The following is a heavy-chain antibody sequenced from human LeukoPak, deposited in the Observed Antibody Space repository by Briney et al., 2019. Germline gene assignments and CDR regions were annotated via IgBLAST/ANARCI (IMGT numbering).Heavy chain of an antibody. CDR2: IYYSGST. V-gene: IGHV4-39*01. CDR3: ARHGRGYSYGKIDY. J-gene: IGHJ4*02. CDR1: GGSISSSSYY. D-gene: IGHD5-18*01. Sequence: SETLSLTCTVSGGSISSSSYYWGWVRQPPGTGLEWVGSIYYSGSTYYNPSLKSRVTISVGTSKNQFSLKLSSVTAADTAVYYCARHGRGYSYGKIDYWGQGTLVTVSS.